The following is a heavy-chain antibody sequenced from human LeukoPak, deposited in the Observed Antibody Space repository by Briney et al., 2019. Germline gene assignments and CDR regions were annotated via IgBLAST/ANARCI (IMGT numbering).Heavy chain of an antibody. J-gene: IGHJ4*02. CDR2: ISGSGGST. V-gene: IGHV3-23*01. CDR3: ARHPYGDYYFDY. D-gene: IGHD4-17*01. CDR1: GFTFSSYS. Sequence: GGSLRLSCAASGFTFSSYSMNWVRQAPGKGLEWVSAISGSGGSTYYADSVKGRFTISRDNSKNTLYLQMNSLRAEDTAVYYCARHPYGDYYFDYWGQGTLVTVSS.